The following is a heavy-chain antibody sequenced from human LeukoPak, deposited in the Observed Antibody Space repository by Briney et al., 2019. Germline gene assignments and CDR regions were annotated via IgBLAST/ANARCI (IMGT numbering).Heavy chain of an antibody. D-gene: IGHD3-10*01. CDR2: IRYDGSNK. V-gene: IGHV3-30*02. CDR3: AKGGLWFGELSQFDY. CDR1: GFTFSSYA. Sequence: GGSLRLSCAASGFTFSSYAMSWVRQAPGKGLEWVAFIRYDGSNKYYADSVKGRFTISRDNSKNTLYLQMNSLRAEDTAVYYCAKGGLWFGELSQFDYWGQGTLVTVSS. J-gene: IGHJ4*02.